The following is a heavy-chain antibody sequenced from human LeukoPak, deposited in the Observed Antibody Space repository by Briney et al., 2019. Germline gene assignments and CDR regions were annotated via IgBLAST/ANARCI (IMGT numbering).Heavy chain of an antibody. CDR1: GYTFTGYY. CDR3: ASQSQVTPDTAMAR. D-gene: IGHD5-18*01. V-gene: IGHV1-2*02. J-gene: IGHJ4*02. CDR2: INPNSGGT. Sequence: ASVKVSRKASGYTFTGYYMHWVRQAPGQGLEWMGWINPNSGGTNYAQKFQGRVTMTRDTSISTAYMELSRLRSDDTAVYYCASQSQVTPDTAMARWGQGTLVTVSS.